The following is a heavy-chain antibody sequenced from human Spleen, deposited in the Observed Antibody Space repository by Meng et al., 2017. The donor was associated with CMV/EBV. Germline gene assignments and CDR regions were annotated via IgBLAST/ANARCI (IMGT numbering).Heavy chain of an antibody. Sequence: GESLKISCAVSGLTFRYLLHAVDLPGSRKGAGVGNFTKNKPDRGRRQYAASVKGSFSISSDDSKSIAYLQMNSLKTEDTAVFYSLMGTYGSGWYFSELSFDSWGQGTLVTVSS. CDR3: LMGTYGSGWYFSELSFDS. V-gene: IGHV3-49*02. CDR1: GLTFRYLL. J-gene: IGHJ4*02. D-gene: IGHD6-19*01. CDR2: TKNKPDRGRR.